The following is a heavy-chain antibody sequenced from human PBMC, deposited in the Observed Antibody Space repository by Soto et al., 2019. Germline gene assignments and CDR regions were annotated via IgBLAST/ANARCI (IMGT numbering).Heavy chain of an antibody. CDR2: TYYRSKWYN. Sequence: SQTLSLTCAISGDSVSSNSAAWNWIRQSPSRGLEWLGRTYYRSKWYNDYAVSVKSRITINPDTSKNQFSLQLNSVTPEDTAVYYCAREGYYYDSSGYPEAFDIWGQGTMVTVSS. V-gene: IGHV6-1*01. CDR1: GDSVSSNSAA. CDR3: AREGYYYDSSGYPEAFDI. J-gene: IGHJ3*02. D-gene: IGHD3-22*01.